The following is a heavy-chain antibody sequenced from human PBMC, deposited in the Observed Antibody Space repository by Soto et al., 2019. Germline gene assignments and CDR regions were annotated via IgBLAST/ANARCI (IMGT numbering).Heavy chain of an antibody. CDR3: AKSRIAAAGQQPIFGMDV. CDR1: GFTFSSYG. V-gene: IGHV3-30*18. J-gene: IGHJ6*02. D-gene: IGHD6-13*01. Sequence: QVQLVESGGGVVQPGRSLRLSCAASGFTFSSYGMHWVRQAPGKGLEWVAVISYDGSNKYYADSVKGRFTISRDNSKKTLYLQMNSLRAEDTAVYYCAKSRIAAAGQQPIFGMDVWGQGTTVTVSS. CDR2: ISYDGSNK.